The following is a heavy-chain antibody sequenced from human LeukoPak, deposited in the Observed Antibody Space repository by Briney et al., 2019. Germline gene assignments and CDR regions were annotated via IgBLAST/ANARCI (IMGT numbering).Heavy chain of an antibody. CDR3: ARDDYGDCEAY. CDR1: GGSISSYY. J-gene: IGHJ4*02. CDR2: IYTSGST. V-gene: IGHV4-4*07. Sequence: SETLSLTCAVSGGSISSYYWSWIRQPAGKGLEWIGRIYTSGSTNYNPALKSRLTMSAYTSKNQFSLKLSFVTAADTAVYYWARDDYGDCEAYWGQGTLVTVSS. D-gene: IGHD4-17*01.